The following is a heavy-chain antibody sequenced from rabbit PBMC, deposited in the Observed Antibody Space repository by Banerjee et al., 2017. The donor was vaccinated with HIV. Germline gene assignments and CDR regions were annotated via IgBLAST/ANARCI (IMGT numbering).Heavy chain of an antibody. CDR2: IGAGSSGTT. J-gene: IGHJ4*01. Sequence: QEQLEESGGDLVKPEGSLTLTCTASAFSFSNKYVMWWVRQAPGKGLEWIACIGAGSSGTTYYASWAKGRFTISKTSSTTVTLQMTSLTAADTATYFCARGSGFDTHFNLWGPGTLVTVS. V-gene: IGHV1S45*01. CDR3: ARGSGFDTHFNL. D-gene: IGHD1-1*01. CDR1: AFSFSNKYV.